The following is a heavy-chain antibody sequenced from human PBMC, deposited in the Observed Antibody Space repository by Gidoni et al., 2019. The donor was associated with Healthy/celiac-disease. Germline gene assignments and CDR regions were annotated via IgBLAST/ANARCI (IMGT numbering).Heavy chain of an antibody. CDR2: ISWNSGRI. CDR1: GFTFDDYA. D-gene: IGHD2-15*01. J-gene: IGHJ4*02. V-gene: IGHV3-9*01. Sequence: EVQLVESGGDLVQPGRSLRLSCAASGFTFDDYAMPWVRQAPGKGLEWVSSISWNSGRIDYSDSVKGRFTISRDNAKNSLYLQMNSLRAEDTAFYYCAKDSCSGGTCYPDYWGQGTLVTVSS. CDR3: AKDSCSGGTCYPDY.